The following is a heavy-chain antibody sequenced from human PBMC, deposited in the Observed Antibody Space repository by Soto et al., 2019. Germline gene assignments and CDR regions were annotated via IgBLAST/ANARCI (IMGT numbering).Heavy chain of an antibody. D-gene: IGHD2-21*02. J-gene: IGHJ5*02. Sequence: QLQLQESGPGLVKPSDTLSLTCTVSGGSISIISYYWGWIRQPPGKGLEWIGSIYYSGSTDYNPSLKSRVTISVDTSKNQFSLKLSSVTAADTAVYYCASSYCGGDCYKNWFDPWGQGTLVTVSS. CDR3: ASSYCGGDCYKNWFDP. CDR1: GGSISIISYY. CDR2: IYYSGST. V-gene: IGHV4-39*01.